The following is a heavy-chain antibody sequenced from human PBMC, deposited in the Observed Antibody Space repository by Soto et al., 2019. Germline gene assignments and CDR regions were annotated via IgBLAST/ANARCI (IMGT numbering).Heavy chain of an antibody. V-gene: IGHV4-38-2*01. D-gene: IGHD6-19*01. CDR1: DYSISSGYY. CDR2: IYHSGST. Sequence: SETLSLTCGVSDYSISSGYYWGWIRQPPGKGLEWIGGIYHSGSTYYSPSLQRRVTISVDTSKNHFSLKLRSLTAADSAVYYCARVVSVAGAHFDYWGQGALVTVSS. J-gene: IGHJ4*02. CDR3: ARVVSVAGAHFDY.